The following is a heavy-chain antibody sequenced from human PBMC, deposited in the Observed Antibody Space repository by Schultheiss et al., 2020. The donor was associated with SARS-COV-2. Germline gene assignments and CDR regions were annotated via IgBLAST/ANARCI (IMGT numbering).Heavy chain of an antibody. CDR2: ISSSSSTI. D-gene: IGHD3-10*01. CDR1: GFTFSSYA. V-gene: IGHV3-48*02. Sequence: GESLKISCAASGFTFSSYAMSWVRQAPGKGLEWVSYISSSSSTIYYADSVKGRFTISRDNAKNSLYLQMNSLRDEDTAVYYCAREYGGYYGSGRFYFDYWGQGTLVTVSS. CDR3: AREYGGYYGSGRFYFDY. J-gene: IGHJ4*02.